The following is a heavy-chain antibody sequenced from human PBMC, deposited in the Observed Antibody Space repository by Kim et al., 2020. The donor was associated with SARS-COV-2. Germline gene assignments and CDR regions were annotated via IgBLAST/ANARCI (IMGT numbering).Heavy chain of an antibody. J-gene: IGHJ6*02. D-gene: IGHD2-15*01. Sequence: GGSLRLSCAASGFVFSSYEMNWVRQAPGKGLEWVSYISYSGSDTQYADSVKGRFIISRDNAKSSLFLHMNSLRAEDTAVYYCARWYCSAPACSGHYHYGMDVWGQGTTVAVSS. CDR1: GFVFSSYE. CDR3: ARWYCSAPACSGHYHYGMDV. CDR2: ISYSGSDT. V-gene: IGHV3-48*03.